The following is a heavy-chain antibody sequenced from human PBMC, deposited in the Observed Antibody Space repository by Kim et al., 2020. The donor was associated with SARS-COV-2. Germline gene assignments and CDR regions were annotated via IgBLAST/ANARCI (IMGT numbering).Heavy chain of an antibody. CDR3: ASAFGSSWYDPSFDN. Sequence: GGSLRLSCAASGFSFSTYPMHWVRQAPGKGLEWVAAISSDGDDKYYLQSVKGRFTIFRDNSKKTLYLQIKSLRPEDTAVFYCASAFGSSWYDPSFDNWGRGTLVTVSS. CDR2: ISSDGDDK. J-gene: IGHJ4*02. CDR1: GFSFSTYP. V-gene: IGHV3-30*04. D-gene: IGHD6-13*01.